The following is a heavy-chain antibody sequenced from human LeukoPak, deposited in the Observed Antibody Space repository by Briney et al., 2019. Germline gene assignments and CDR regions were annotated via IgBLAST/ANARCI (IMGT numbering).Heavy chain of an antibody. Sequence: ASVKVSCKASGYTFTSYAMHWVRQAPGQRLEWMGWINAGNGNTKYSQKFQGRVTITRDTSASTAYMELSSLRSEDTAVYYCAREGITMVRGVFHWFDPRGQGTLVTVSS. V-gene: IGHV1-3*01. CDR2: INAGNGNT. J-gene: IGHJ5*02. CDR3: AREGITMVRGVFHWFDP. CDR1: GYTFTSYA. D-gene: IGHD3-10*01.